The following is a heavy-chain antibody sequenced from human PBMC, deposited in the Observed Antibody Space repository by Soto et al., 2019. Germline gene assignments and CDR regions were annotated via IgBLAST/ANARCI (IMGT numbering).Heavy chain of an antibody. CDR3: AKVGRIAAAGTWFDP. D-gene: IGHD6-13*01. CDR2: IHYTVSS. CDR1: SGSISGYF. J-gene: IGHJ5*02. Sequence: SETLSLTCTVSSGSISGYFWSWIRQPPGKELELIAYIHYTVSSYYNPSLKSRVTISIDTSKNQFSLKLSSVSDADTAVYYCAKVGRIAAAGTWFDPWGPGTRVRVSS. V-gene: IGHV4-59*01.